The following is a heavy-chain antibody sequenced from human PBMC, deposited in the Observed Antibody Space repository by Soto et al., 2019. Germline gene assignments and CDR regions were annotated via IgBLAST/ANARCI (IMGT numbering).Heavy chain of an antibody. J-gene: IGHJ6*03. Sequence: PSETLSLTCTFSGCSISSYYWSWIRQPPGKGLEWIGYIYYSGSTYYNPSLKSRVTISVDTSKNQFSLKLSSVTAADTAVYYCARASRLSSYYYYYMDVWGKGTTVTVSS. D-gene: IGHD2-2*01. V-gene: IGHV4-59*06. CDR2: IYYSGST. CDR1: GCSISSYY. CDR3: ARASRLSSYYYYYMDV.